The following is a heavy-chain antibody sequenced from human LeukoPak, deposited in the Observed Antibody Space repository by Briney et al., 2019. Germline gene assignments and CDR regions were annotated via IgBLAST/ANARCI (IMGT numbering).Heavy chain of an antibody. CDR3: ARGTHKWELANRFDL. D-gene: IGHD1-26*01. Sequence: GGSLRLSRAASGFTFNNYAMHWVRQAPGKGLQWVAVISNDGSKKSYVDSVKGRFTISRDNSKNTLYLQMNSLRAEDTAVYYCARGTHKWELANRFDLWGQGTLVTVSS. V-gene: IGHV3-30*04. CDR1: GFTFNNYA. J-gene: IGHJ4*02. CDR2: ISNDGSKK.